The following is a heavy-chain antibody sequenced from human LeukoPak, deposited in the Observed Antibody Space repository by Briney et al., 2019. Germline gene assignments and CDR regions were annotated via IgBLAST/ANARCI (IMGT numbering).Heavy chain of an antibody. J-gene: IGHJ4*02. D-gene: IGHD4-17*01. CDR1: GGTFSSYA. Sequence: SVKVSCKASGGTFSSYAISWVRQAPGQGLEWMGGIIPIFGTANYAQKFQGRVTITADESTSTAYMELSSLRSEDTAVYYCARDPSTVTTGFDYWGQGTLVTVSP. CDR2: IIPIFGTA. V-gene: IGHV1-69*13. CDR3: ARDPSTVTTGFDY.